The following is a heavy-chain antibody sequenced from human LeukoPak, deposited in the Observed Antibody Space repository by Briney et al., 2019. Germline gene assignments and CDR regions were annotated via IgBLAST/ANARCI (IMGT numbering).Heavy chain of an antibody. V-gene: IGHV4-39*02. CDR1: GGSISSSDYY. Sequence: PSETLSLTCTVSGGSISSSDYYWGWIRQPPGKGLEWIGSIYYSGRTYYNPSLKSRVTISVDTSKNQCSLKLSSVTAADTAVYYCAREVTTWFDPWGQGTLVTVSP. CDR2: IYYSGRT. CDR3: AREVTTWFDP. D-gene: IGHD4-17*01. J-gene: IGHJ5*02.